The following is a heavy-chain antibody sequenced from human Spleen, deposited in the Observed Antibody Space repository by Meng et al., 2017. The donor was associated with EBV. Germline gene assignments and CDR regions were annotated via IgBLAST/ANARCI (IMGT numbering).Heavy chain of an antibody. J-gene: IGHJ4*02. D-gene: IGHD3-22*01. CDR1: HYTVTDYH. CDR2: ISTFNGGT. Sequence: QGQLVPSGGEEKRPGASVQVACKTPHYTVTDYHINGVRQAPGQGLAWMGFISTFNGGTKFAERFRGRLSMTTDTSTATAYMELRSLRSDDTAVYYCARDVRPLYESSGQAGHWGQGTLVTVSS. V-gene: IGHV1-18*01. CDR3: ARDVRPLYESSGQAGH.